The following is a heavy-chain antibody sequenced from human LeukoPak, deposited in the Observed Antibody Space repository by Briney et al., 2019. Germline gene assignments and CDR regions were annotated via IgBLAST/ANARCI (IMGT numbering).Heavy chain of an antibody. D-gene: IGHD1-26*01. CDR3: ARWYSGSYRIDY. CDR1: GGSISSGGYY. CDR2: IYYSGST. J-gene: IGHJ4*02. V-gene: IGHV4-31*03. Sequence: PPETLSLTCTVSGGSISSGGYYWSWIRQHPGKGLEWIGYIYYSGSTYYNPSLKSRVTISVDTSKNQFSLKLSSVTAADTAVYYCARWYSGSYRIDYWGQGTLVTVSS.